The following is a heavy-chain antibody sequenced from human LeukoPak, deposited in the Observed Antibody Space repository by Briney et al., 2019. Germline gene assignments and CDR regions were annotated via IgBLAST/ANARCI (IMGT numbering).Heavy chain of an antibody. CDR1: GGSISSGGYY. V-gene: IGHV4-31*03. Sequence: PSQTLSLTCTVSGGSISSGGYYWSCIRQHPGMGLEWIRYIYYSGSTYYNPSLKSRVTISVDTFKNQFSLKLSSVTAADTAVYYCARGPGGTMIVAGDAFDIWGQGTMVTVSS. CDR2: IYYSGST. CDR3: ARGPGGTMIVAGDAFDI. J-gene: IGHJ3*02. D-gene: IGHD3-22*01.